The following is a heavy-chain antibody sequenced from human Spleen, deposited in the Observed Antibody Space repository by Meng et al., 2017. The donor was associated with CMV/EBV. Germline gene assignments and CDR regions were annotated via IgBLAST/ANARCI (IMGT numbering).Heavy chain of an antibody. CDR1: GFTFTRHG. V-gene: IGHV3-30*04. CDR3: ARDRDHWGYGGLDY. D-gene: IGHD7-27*01. Sequence: GESLKISCAASGFTFTRHGFHWVRQAPGKGLKWVADISYDASEINYADSQKGRITISRDNSRNILYLELNGLRPDDTAIYYCARDRDHWGYGGLDYWGQGTLVTVSS. J-gene: IGHJ4*02. CDR2: ISYDASEI.